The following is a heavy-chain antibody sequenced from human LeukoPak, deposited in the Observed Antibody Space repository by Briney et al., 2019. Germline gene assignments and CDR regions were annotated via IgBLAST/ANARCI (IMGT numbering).Heavy chain of an antibody. D-gene: IGHD5-18*01. V-gene: IGHV3-43D*03. CDR3: AKDQFAYSYGQIDY. J-gene: IGHJ4*02. CDR1: GFTFDDYA. CDR2: ISWDGGST. Sequence: GGSLRLSCAASGFTFDDYAMHWVRQAPGKGLEWVSLISWDGGSTYYADSVKGRFTISRDNSKNSLYLQMNSLRAEDTALYYCAKDQFAYSYGQIDYWGQGTLVTVSS.